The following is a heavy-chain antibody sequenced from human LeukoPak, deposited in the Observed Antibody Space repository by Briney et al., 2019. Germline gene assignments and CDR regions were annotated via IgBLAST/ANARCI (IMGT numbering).Heavy chain of an antibody. CDR3: TTRLQHHFDY. Sequence: GGSLRLSCAASGFTLSSYAMTWVRQAPGKGLEWVSGISGSGGSTYYADSVKGRFTISRDNSKNTLYLQMNSLRAEDTAVYYCTTRLQHHFDYWGQGTQVTVSS. D-gene: IGHD2-15*01. V-gene: IGHV3-23*01. CDR2: ISGSGGST. CDR1: GFTLSSYA. J-gene: IGHJ4*02.